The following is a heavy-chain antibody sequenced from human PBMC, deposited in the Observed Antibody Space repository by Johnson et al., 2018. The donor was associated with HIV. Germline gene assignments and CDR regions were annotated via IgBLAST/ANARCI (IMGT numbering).Heavy chain of an antibody. V-gene: IGHV3-30*02. CDR3: ASDWGSRHAFDI. CDR1: GFTFSSYG. D-gene: IGHD7-27*01. J-gene: IGHJ3*02. CDR2: IRYDGSNK. Sequence: QMLLVESGGGVVQPGRSLRLSCTASGFTFSSYGMHWVRQAPGKGLEWVAFIRYDGSNKYYADSVKGRFTISRDNSKNTLYLQMNSLRAEDTAVYYCASDWGSRHAFDIWGQGTMVTVSS.